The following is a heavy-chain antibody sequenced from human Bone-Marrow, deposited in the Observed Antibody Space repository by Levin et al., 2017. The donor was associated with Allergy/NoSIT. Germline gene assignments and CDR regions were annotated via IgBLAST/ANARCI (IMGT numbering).Heavy chain of an antibody. J-gene: IGHJ4*02. CDR2: VIPMLGTA. D-gene: IGHD3-10*01. CDR3: ATIDYGSGSPRPFDS. CDR1: GGTFSSHI. V-gene: IGHV1-69*08. Sequence: ASVKVSCKASGGTFSSHIISWLRQAPGQGLEWMGWVIPMLGTADYAQNFQGRVTISADKSSTTAYMDFISLKSEDTAVYFCATIDYGSGSPRPFDSWGQGTLVTVSS.